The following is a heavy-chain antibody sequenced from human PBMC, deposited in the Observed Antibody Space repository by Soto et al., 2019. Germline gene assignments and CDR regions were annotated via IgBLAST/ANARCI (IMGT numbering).Heavy chain of an antibody. Sequence: GASVQVSCKASGGTFSSYAISWVRQAPGQVLEWMGGIIPIFGTANYAQKFQGRVTITADESTSTAYMELSSLRSEDTSVYYCARDPDVGATIAFDIWGQGTMVTVSS. D-gene: IGHD1-26*01. J-gene: IGHJ3*02. CDR3: ARDPDVGATIAFDI. CDR1: GGTFSSYA. V-gene: IGHV1-69*13. CDR2: IIPIFGTA.